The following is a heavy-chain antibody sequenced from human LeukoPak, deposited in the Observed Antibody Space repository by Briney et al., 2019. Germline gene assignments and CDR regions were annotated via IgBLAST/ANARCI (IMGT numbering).Heavy chain of an antibody. D-gene: IGHD6-19*01. CDR3: ARSLRRVAVAGSSSWGY. J-gene: IGHJ4*02. Sequence: ASVKVSCKASGYTFTSYDINWVRQAPGQGLEWMGWISAYNGNTNYAQKLQGRATMTTDTSTSTAYMELRSLRSDDTAVYYCARSLRRVAVAGSSSWGYWGQGTLVTVSS. CDR1: GYTFTSYD. V-gene: IGHV1-18*01. CDR2: ISAYNGNT.